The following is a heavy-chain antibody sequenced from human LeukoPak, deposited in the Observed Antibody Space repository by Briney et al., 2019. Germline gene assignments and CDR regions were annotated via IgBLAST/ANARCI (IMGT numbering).Heavy chain of an antibody. J-gene: IGHJ4*02. CDR3: ARVEGGWYGYSLVDY. CDR1: GFTFSSYW. D-gene: IGHD6-19*01. Sequence: GGSLRLSCAASGFTFSSYWMSWVRQAPGKGLEWVANIKQDGSEKYYVDSVKGRFTISRDNAKNSLYLQMTSLRAEDTAVYYCARVEGGWYGYSLVDYWGQGTLVTVSS. CDR2: IKQDGSEK. V-gene: IGHV3-7*01.